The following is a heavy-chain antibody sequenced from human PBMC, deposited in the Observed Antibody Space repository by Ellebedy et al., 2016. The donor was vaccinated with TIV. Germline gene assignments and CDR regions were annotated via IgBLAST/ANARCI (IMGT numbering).Heavy chain of an antibody. V-gene: IGHV3-23*01. D-gene: IGHD1-7*01. J-gene: IGHJ4*02. CDR1: GFTFDEHA. CDR2: IAGTGGTT. Sequence: PGGSLRLSCAGSGFTFDEHAMHWFRQAPGKGLEWVSTIAGTGGTTYYRDSVKGRFTVSRDPSRNTLYLQMSSLRAEDPAVYYCAKLPVAYNWNYADDDWGQGTLVTVSS. CDR3: AKLPVAYNWNYADDD.